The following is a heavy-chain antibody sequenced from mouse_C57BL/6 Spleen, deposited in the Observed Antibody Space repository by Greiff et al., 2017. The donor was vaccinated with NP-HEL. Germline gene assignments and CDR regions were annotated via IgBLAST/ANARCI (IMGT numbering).Heavy chain of an antibody. CDR1: GYSITSGYY. D-gene: IGHD1-1*01. Sequence: EVKLQESGPGLVKPSQSLSLTCSVTGYSITSGYYWNWIRQFPGNKLEWMGYISYDGSNNYNPSLKNRISITRDTSKNQFFLKLNSVTTEDTATYYCARDPLYYYGSSYGYFDYWGQGTTLTVSS. V-gene: IGHV3-6*01. CDR2: ISYDGSN. J-gene: IGHJ2*01. CDR3: ARDPLYYYGSSYGYFDY.